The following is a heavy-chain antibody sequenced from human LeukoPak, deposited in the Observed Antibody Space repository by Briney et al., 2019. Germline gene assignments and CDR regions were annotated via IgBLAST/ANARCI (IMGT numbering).Heavy chain of an antibody. Sequence: SSETLSLTCTVSGGSISSFYWSWIRQPAGKGLEWIGLISTGSTNYSPSLNSRVTMSVDTSKKQFSLKLTSVTAADTAVYYCARGGGGWDAFDIWGPGTMVTVSS. CDR2: ISTGST. CDR3: ARGGGGWDAFDI. J-gene: IGHJ3*02. D-gene: IGHD2-15*01. CDR1: GGSISSFY. V-gene: IGHV4-4*07.